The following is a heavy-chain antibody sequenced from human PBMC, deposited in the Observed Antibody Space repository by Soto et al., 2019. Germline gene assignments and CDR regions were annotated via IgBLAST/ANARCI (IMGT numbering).Heavy chain of an antibody. J-gene: IGHJ4*02. V-gene: IGHV4-31*03. CDR3: ARSPSGYMSYYFDY. D-gene: IGHD3-22*01. CDR1: GGSISSGGYY. Sequence: PSETLSLTCTVSGGSISSGGYYWSWIRQHPGKGLEWIGYIYYSGSTYYNPSLKSRVTISVDTSKNQFSLKLSSVTAADTAVYYCARSPSGYMSYYFDYWGQGTLVTVSS. CDR2: IYYSGST.